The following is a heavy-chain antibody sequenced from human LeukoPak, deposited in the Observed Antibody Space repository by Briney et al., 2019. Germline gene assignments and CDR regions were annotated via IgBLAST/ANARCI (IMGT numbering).Heavy chain of an antibody. CDR2: ISGSGGST. D-gene: IGHD2-2*01. Sequence: PGGSLRLSCAASGFTFSSYAMSWVRQAPGKGLEWVSAISGSGGSTYYADSVKGRFTISRDNSRDTLYLQMSSLRAEDTAVYYCAKADCSSTSCYQWGQGTLVTVSS. J-gene: IGHJ4*02. V-gene: IGHV3-23*01. CDR1: GFTFSSYA. CDR3: AKADCSSTSCYQ.